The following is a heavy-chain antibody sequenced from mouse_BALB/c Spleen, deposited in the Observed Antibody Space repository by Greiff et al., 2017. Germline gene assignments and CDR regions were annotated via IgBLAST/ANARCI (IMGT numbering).Heavy chain of an antibody. J-gene: IGHJ4*01. CDR2: ISYDGSN. CDR3: ARGPNYGSGDY. V-gene: IGHV3-6*02. CDR1: GYSITSGYY. Sequence: ESGPGLVKPSQSLSLTCSVTGYSITSGYYWNWIRQFPGNKLEWMGYISYDGSNNYNPSLKNRISITRDTSKNQFFLKLNSVTTEDTATYYCARGPNYGSGDYWGQGTSVTVSS. D-gene: IGHD1-1*02.